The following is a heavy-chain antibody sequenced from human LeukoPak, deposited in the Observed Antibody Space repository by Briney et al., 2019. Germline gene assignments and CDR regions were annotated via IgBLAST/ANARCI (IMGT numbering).Heavy chain of an antibody. V-gene: IGHV3-9*01. Sequence: GGSLRLSCAASGITFDDYAMHWVRQAPGKGLEWVSGVNWKTGNIGYADSVKDRFTTFRDYAKTSLYMQMNSLTTEDTALYYCTIRRFSGYDAAFDVWGQGTMVTVSS. D-gene: IGHD5-12*01. CDR1: GITFDDYA. CDR3: TIRRFSGYDAAFDV. J-gene: IGHJ3*01. CDR2: VNWKTGNI.